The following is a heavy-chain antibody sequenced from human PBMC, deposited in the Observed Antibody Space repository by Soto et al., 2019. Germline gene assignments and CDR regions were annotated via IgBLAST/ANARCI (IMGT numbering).Heavy chain of an antibody. Sequence: PSETLSLTCTVSGGSISSGGYHWSWIRQHPGKGLEWIGYIDYSGSIYYNPSLKSRVTISVDTSKDQISLKLSSVTAADTAVYYCAREAQVDSSSWFYFDYWGQGTLVTVSS. V-gene: IGHV4-31*03. CDR3: AREAQVDSSSWFYFDY. CDR1: GGSISSGGYH. J-gene: IGHJ4*01. D-gene: IGHD6-13*01. CDR2: IDYSGSI.